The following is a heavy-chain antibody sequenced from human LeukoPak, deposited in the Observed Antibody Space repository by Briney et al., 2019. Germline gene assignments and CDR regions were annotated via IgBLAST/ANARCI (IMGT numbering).Heavy chain of an antibody. J-gene: IGHJ6*03. Sequence: ASVKVSCKASGYTFTSYGISWVRQAPGQGLEWMGWISAYNGKTNYAQKLQGRVTMTTDTSTSTAYMELRSLRSDDTAVYYCARGPGGRSGYHPLEDYYYYFYMDVWGKGTTVTVSS. CDR2: ISAYNGKT. V-gene: IGHV1-18*01. D-gene: IGHD3-22*01. CDR1: GYTFTSYG. CDR3: ARGPGGRSGYHPLEDYYYYFYMDV.